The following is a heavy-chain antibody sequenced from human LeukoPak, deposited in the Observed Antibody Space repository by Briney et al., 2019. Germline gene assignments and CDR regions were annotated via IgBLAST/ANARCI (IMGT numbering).Heavy chain of an antibody. J-gene: IGHJ4*02. V-gene: IGHV3-23*01. Sequence: GGSLRLSCAASGFTFSTFAMIWVRQPPGKGLEWVSSIFPSGGEMHYADSVRGRFTISRDNSKSTLSLQMNSLRAEDTALYYCAKDRGIISDYWGQGILVTVSS. CDR1: GFTFSTFA. CDR3: AKDRGIISDY. D-gene: IGHD3-10*01. CDR2: IFPSGGEM.